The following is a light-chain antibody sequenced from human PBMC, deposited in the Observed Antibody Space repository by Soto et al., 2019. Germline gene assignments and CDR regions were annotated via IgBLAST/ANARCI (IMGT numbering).Light chain of an antibody. V-gene: IGKV3-11*01. CDR1: QSVGSL. CDR3: QQRTNWLWT. J-gene: IGKJ1*01. Sequence: EIVLTQSPGTLSLSPGERAILSCRASQSVGSLLAWYQHNPGQAPRLLIFDASYRAAGIPARFRGSGSGTDFTLTIDSLEPEDFAVYYCQQRTNWLWTFGPGTKVDNK. CDR2: DAS.